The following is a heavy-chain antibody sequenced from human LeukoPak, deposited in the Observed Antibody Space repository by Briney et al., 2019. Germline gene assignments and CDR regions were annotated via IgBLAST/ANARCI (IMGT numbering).Heavy chain of an antibody. J-gene: IGHJ3*02. D-gene: IGHD5-24*01. CDR3: ARVGYNSAFDI. V-gene: IGHV4-59*01. CDR1: GGSISTYY. CDR2: IFYSGNT. Sequence: SETLALTCTVSGGSISTYYWSWIRQPPGKGLEWIGYIFYSGNTNYNPSLKSRVTISVDTCKDQFSLKLSSVTAADTAVYYCARVGYNSAFDIWGQGTMVTASS.